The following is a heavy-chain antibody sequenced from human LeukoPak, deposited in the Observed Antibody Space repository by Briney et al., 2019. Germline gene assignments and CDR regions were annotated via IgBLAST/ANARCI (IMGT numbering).Heavy chain of an antibody. J-gene: IGHJ4*02. CDR3: ARVGGNYYVDY. Sequence: GGSLRLSCAASGFTFSDHYMDWVRQAPGKGLKWVGRSRNKANSYSTEYAASVKGRFTISRDDSKNSLYLQMNSLKTEDTAVYYCARVGGNYYVDYWGQGSLVTVAS. CDR2: SRNKANSYST. CDR1: GFTFSDHY. V-gene: IGHV3-72*01. D-gene: IGHD4-23*01.